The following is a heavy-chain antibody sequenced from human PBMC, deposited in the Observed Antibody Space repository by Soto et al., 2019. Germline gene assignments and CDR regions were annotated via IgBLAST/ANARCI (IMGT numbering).Heavy chain of an antibody. V-gene: IGHV3-23*01. J-gene: IGHJ4*02. CDR2: ISGSGGST. Sequence: HPGGSLRLSCAASGFTFSSYAMSWVRQAPGKGLEWVSAISGSGGSTYYADSVKGRFTISRDNSKNTLYLQMNSLRAEDTAVYYCAKPHWGFSRGDYWGQGTLVTVSS. D-gene: IGHD3-16*01. CDR3: AKPHWGFSRGDY. CDR1: GFTFSSYA.